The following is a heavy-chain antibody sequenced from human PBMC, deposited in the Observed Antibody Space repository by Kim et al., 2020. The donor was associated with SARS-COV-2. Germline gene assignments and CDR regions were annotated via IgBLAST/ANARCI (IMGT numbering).Heavy chain of an antibody. J-gene: IGHJ4*02. V-gene: IGHV1-3*01. D-gene: IGHD6-6*01. CDR2: INAGNGNT. CDR3: ARVGEYSSSSYYFDY. CDR1: GYTFTSYA. Sequence: ASVKVSCKASGYTFTSYAMHWVRQAPGQRLEWMGWINAGNGNTKYSQKFQGRVTITRDTSASTAYMELSSLRSEDTAVYYCARVGEYSSSSYYFDYWGQGTLVTVSS.